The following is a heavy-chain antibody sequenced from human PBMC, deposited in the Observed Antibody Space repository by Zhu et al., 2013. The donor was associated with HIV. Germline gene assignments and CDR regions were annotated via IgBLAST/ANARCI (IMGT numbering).Heavy chain of an antibody. D-gene: IGHD3-3*01. CDR2: IIPAFGTQ. CDR3: ARGVIFGVVIMGYFDY. V-gene: IGHV1-69*01. J-gene: IGHJ4*02. CDR1: GGTFSSYA. Sequence: QVQLVQSGAEVKKPGSSVKVSCKASGGTFSSYAISWVRQAPGQGLEWMGGIIPAFGTQNYAQKFEGRVTISADESASTAYMELSSLRSADTAVYYCARGVIFGVVIMGYFDYVGPGKPGHRLL.